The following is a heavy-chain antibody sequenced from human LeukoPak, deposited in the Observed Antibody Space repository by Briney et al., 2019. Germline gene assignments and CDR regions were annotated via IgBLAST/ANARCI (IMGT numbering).Heavy chain of an antibody. J-gene: IGHJ4*02. D-gene: IGHD1-26*01. Sequence: GGSLRLSCAASGFTFSSYSMNWVRQAPGKGLEWVSSISSSSSYIYYADSVKGRFTISRDNAKNSLYLQMNSLRAEDTAVYYCASHAVGGTLFDYWGQGTLVTVSS. CDR3: ASHAVGGTLFDY. CDR2: ISSSSSYI. CDR1: GFTFSSYS. V-gene: IGHV3-21*01.